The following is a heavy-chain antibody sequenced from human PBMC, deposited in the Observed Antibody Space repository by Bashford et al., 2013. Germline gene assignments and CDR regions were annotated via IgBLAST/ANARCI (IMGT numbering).Heavy chain of an antibody. CDR1: GYTFTGYY. CDR2: INPNNGGT. Sequence: ASVKVSCKASGYTFTGYYIHWARQAPGQGLEWMGWINPNNGGTVYAQKFQGRVTVTRDTSINTAYMELSRLTSDDTAVYFCARGPALGWQYNYFDPWGQGTPGHRLL. CDR3: ARGPALGWQYNYFDP. V-gene: IGHV1-2*02. D-gene: IGHD2-15*01. J-gene: IGHJ5*02.